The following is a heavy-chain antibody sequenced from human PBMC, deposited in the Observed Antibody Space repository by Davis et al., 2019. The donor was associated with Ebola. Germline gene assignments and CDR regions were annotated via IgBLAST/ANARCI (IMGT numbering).Heavy chain of an antibody. CDR1: GGSISSSSYY. V-gene: IGHV4-39*01. CDR3: ARSAEGTVLDY. J-gene: IGHJ4*02. CDR2: IYYSGST. Sequence: MPGGSLRLSCTVSGGSISSSSYYWGWIRQPPGKGLEWIGSIYYSGSTNYNPSLKSRVTISVDKSKNQFSLKLSSVTAAGTAVYYCARSAEGTVLDYWGQGTLVTVSS.